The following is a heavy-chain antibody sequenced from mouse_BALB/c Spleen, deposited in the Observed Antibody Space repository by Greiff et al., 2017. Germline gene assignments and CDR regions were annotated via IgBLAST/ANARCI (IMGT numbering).Heavy chain of an antibody. Sequence: VQLKQSGAELVKPGASVKLSCTASGFNIKDTYMHWVKQRPEQGLEWIGRIDPANGNTKYDPKFQGKATITADTSSNTAYLQLSSLTSEDTAVYYCALNWDGAWFAYWGQGTLVTVSA. CDR1: GFNIKDTY. V-gene: IGHV14-3*02. J-gene: IGHJ3*01. D-gene: IGHD4-1*01. CDR3: ALNWDGAWFAY. CDR2: IDPANGNT.